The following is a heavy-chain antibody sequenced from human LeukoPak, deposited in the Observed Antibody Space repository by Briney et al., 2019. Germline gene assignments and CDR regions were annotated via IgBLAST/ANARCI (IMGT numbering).Heavy chain of an antibody. CDR1: GGSISSYY. D-gene: IGHD2/OR15-2a*01. Sequence: PSETLSLTCTVSGGSISSYYWSWIRQPAGKGLEWIGRIYTSGSTNYNPSLKSRVTMSVDTSKNQFSLKLSSVTAADTAVYYCARVILSGYYYYYGMDVWGQGTTVTVSS. CDR3: ARVILSGYYYYYGMDV. V-gene: IGHV4-4*07. CDR2: IYTSGST. J-gene: IGHJ6*02.